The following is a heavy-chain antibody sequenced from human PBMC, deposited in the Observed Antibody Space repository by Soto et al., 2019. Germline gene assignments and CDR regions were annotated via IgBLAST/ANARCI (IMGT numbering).Heavy chain of an antibody. V-gene: IGHV4-4*07. CDR1: GGSISSYY. Sequence: LSLTCTVSGGSISSYYWSWIRQPAGKGLEWIGRIYTSGSTNYNPSLKSRVTMSVDTSKNQFSLKLSSVTAADTAVYYCASGYYDSSGYYYGDAFDIWGQGTMVTVSS. CDR2: IYTSGST. D-gene: IGHD3-22*01. CDR3: ASGYYDSSGYYYGDAFDI. J-gene: IGHJ3*02.